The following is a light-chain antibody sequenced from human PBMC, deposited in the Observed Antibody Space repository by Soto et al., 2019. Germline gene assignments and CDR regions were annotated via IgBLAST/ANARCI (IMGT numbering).Light chain of an antibody. CDR2: DIA. CDR1: SSDIGAYIF. Sequence: QSVLTPPASVSGSPGQSITISCTGTSSDIGAYIFVSWYQQHPGKAPKLIIYDIANRPSGVSYRFSGSKSANTASLTISGLQADDEADYYCVSFTTKKSYVFGTGTKVTVL. J-gene: IGLJ1*01. CDR3: VSFTTKKSYV. V-gene: IGLV2-14*03.